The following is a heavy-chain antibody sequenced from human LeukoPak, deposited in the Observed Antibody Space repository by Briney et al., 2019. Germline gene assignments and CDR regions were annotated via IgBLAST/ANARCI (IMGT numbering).Heavy chain of an antibody. CDR3: ARDAGGSLTRYMNA. J-gene: IGHJ6*04. CDR1: GASIRSYF. D-gene: IGHD1-1*01. CDR2: VYVSGTT. Sequence: PSETLSLTCNVSGASIRSYFWNWVRQPGGKGLEWIGRVYVSGTTNYNPSLKSRVTMSVDTSKNQFSLKLKSVTAADTAVYYCARDAGGSLTRYMNAWGKGTTVTVSS. V-gene: IGHV4-4*07.